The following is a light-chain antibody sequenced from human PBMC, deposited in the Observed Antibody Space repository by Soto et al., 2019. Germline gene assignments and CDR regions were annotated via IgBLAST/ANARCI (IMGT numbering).Light chain of an antibody. CDR2: VVS. V-gene: IGLV2-11*01. Sequence: QSVLTQPRSVSGSPGQSVTISCTGTSVDVGGYNFVSWYQQHPGKAPKLMIYVVSKRPSGVPDRFSGSKFGNTASLTISGLQGEDEADYYCSSYTGSHTYVVGSGTKLTV. J-gene: IGLJ1*01. CDR3: SSYTGSHTYV. CDR1: SVDVGGYNF.